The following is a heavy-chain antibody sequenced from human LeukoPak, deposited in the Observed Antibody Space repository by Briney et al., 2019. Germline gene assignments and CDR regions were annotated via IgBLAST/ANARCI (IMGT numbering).Heavy chain of an antibody. CDR3: ARDLQASRGYFDY. D-gene: IGHD3-10*01. J-gene: IGHJ4*02. Sequence: SVKVSCKASGGTFSSYAISWVREAPGQGREWMGRVIPTFGTANYAQKFQGRVTITTDESTSTAYMELSSLRSEDTAVYYCARDLQASRGYFDYWGQGTLVTVSS. V-gene: IGHV1-69*05. CDR2: VIPTFGTA. CDR1: GGTFSSYA.